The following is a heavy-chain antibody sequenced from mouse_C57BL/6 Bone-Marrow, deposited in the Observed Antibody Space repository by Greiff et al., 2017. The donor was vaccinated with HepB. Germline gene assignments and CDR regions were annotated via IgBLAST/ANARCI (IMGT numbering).Heavy chain of an antibody. Sequence: QVQLQQSGAELARPGASVKLFCKASGYTFTSYGISWVKQRTGQGLEWIGEIYPRSGNTYYNEKFKGKATLTADKSSSTAYMELRSLTSEDSAVYFCARFRYYGSSYGLFDYWGQGTTLTVSS. V-gene: IGHV1-81*01. CDR1: GYTFTSYG. D-gene: IGHD1-1*01. J-gene: IGHJ2*01. CDR3: ARFRYYGSSYGLFDY. CDR2: IYPRSGNT.